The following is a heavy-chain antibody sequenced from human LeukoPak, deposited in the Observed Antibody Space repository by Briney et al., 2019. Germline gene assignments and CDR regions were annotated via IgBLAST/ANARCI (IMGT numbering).Heavy chain of an antibody. D-gene: IGHD2-2*01. V-gene: IGHV1-2*06. CDR2: INPNSGGT. Sequence: ASVKVSCKASGYTFTGYYMHWVRQAPGQGLEWMGRINPNSGGTNYAQKFQGRVTMTRDTSISTAYMELSRLRSDDTAVYSCARDIGYCSSTSCYVVGDYWGQGTLVTVSS. CDR3: ARDIGYCSSTSCYVVGDY. CDR1: GYTFTGYY. J-gene: IGHJ4*02.